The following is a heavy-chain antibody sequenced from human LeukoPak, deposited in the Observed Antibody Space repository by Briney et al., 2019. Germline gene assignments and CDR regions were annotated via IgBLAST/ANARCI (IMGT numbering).Heavy chain of an antibody. CDR1: GYTLTELS. CDR2: FDPEDGET. D-gene: IGHD2-2*01. Sequence: ASVKVSCKVSGYTLTELSMHWVRQAPGKGLEWMGGFDPEDGETIYAQKFQGRVTTTEDTSTDTAYMELSSLRSEDTAVYYCATFGSRGYQLLSYYYYGMDVWGQGTTVTVSS. CDR3: ATFGSRGYQLLSYYYYGMDV. J-gene: IGHJ6*02. V-gene: IGHV1-24*01.